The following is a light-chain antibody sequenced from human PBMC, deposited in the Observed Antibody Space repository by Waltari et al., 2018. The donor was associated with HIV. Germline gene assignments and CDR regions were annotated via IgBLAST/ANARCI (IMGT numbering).Light chain of an antibody. Sequence: QPKLTQPPSASASLGASATLTCTLTSGFTNYRVDWYQQRPGKGTHFVMRVGTGGVVGSKGDGFPDRFSGLGSGLDRFMTIENIQEDDEGDYYCGADHGFGNNFVWVFGGGTKLTVL. J-gene: IGLJ3*02. CDR2: VGTGGVVG. CDR1: SGFTNYR. CDR3: GADHGFGNNFVWV. V-gene: IGLV9-49*01.